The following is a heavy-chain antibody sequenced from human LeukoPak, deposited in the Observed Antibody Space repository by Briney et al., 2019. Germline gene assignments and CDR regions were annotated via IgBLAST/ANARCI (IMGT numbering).Heavy chain of an antibody. J-gene: IGHJ6*03. Sequence: SETLSLTCAVSGGSISSSNWWSWVRQPPGKGLEWIGEINHSGSTNYNPSLKSRVTISVDTSKNQFSLKLSSVTAADTAVYYCARSKGTYYYYMDVWGKGTTVTISS. D-gene: IGHD1-1*01. CDR3: ARSKGTYYYYMDV. CDR1: GGSISSSNW. CDR2: INHSGST. V-gene: IGHV4-4*02.